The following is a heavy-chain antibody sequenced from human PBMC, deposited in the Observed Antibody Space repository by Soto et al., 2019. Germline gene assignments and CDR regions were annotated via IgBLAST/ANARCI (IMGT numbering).Heavy chain of an antibody. CDR3: ARLGLFGSGSYYDY. CDR1: GGSISSSSYY. Sequence: SETLSLTCTVSGGSISSSSYYWGWIRQPPGKGLEWIGSIYYSGSTYYNPSLKSRVTISVDTSKNQFSLKLSSVTAADTAVYYCARLGLFGSGSYYDYWGQGTLVTVSS. CDR2: IYYSGST. V-gene: IGHV4-39*01. J-gene: IGHJ4*02. D-gene: IGHD3-10*01.